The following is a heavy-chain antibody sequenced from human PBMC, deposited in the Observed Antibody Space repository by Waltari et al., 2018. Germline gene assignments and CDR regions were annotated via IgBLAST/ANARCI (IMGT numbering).Heavy chain of an antibody. CDR2: ISYDGSNK. V-gene: IGHV3-30*03. D-gene: IGHD6-13*01. Sequence: VRQAPGKGLEWVAVISYDGSNKYYADSVKGRFTISRDNSKNTLYLQMNSLRAEDTAVYYCAAYSSSYDAFDIWGQGTMVTVSS. J-gene: IGHJ3*02. CDR3: AAYSSSYDAFDI.